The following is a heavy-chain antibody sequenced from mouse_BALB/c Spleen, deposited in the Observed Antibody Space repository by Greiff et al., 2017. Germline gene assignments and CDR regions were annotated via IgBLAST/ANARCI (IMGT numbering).Heavy chain of an antibody. CDR1: GFSLSTSGMG. D-gene: IGHD2-1*01. Sequence: QVQLKESGPGILQPSQTLSLTCSFSGFSLSTSGMGVSWIRQPSGKGLEWLAHIYWDDDKRYNPSLKSRLTISKDTSRNQVFLKITSVDTADTATYYCARKDYYGNSNYYAMDYWGQGTSVTVSS. CDR3: ARKDYYGNSNYYAMDY. CDR2: IYWDDDK. J-gene: IGHJ4*01. V-gene: IGHV8-12*01.